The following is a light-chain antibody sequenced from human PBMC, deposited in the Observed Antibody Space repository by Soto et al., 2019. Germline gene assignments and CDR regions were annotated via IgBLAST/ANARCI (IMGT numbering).Light chain of an antibody. CDR3: MQALQTPPT. J-gene: IGKJ3*01. Sequence: DIVMTQSPLSLPVTPGEPASISCRSSQSLLHSNGYSYLDWCLQKPGQTPQLLIYLGSNRASGVPDRFSGSGSGTDFTLKISRVEAEDVGVYYCMQALQTPPTFGPGTKVDIK. CDR2: LGS. V-gene: IGKV2-28*01. CDR1: QSLLHSNGYSY.